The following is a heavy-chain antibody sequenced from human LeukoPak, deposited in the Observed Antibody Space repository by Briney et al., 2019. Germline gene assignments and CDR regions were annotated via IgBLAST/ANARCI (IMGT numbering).Heavy chain of an antibody. V-gene: IGHV3-15*01. CDR2: IKSKGNGGTI. CDR3: TTDPGRGVWGY. J-gene: IGHJ4*02. Sequence: PGGSLRLSCAASGFTVSSNYMSWVRQAPGKGLEWVGHIKSKGNGGTIDYAAPVKGRFTISGDESKNTLYLQMNSLETEDTAVYFCTTDPGRGVWGYWGQGTLVTVSS. D-gene: IGHD3-10*01. CDR1: GFTVSSNY.